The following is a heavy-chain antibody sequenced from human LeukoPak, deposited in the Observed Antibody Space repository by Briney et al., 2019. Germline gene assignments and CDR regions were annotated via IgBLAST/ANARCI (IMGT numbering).Heavy chain of an antibody. D-gene: IGHD1-26*01. Sequence: SETLSLTCAVYGGSFSGYYWSWIRQPPGKGLEWIGSIYYSGSTYYNPSLRSRITISVDTSKNEFSLKLSSVTAADTALYYCARHGTEWELLFFDYWGQGTLVTVSS. CDR2: IYYSGST. CDR3: ARHGTEWELLFFDY. J-gene: IGHJ4*02. V-gene: IGHV4-34*01. CDR1: GGSFSGYY.